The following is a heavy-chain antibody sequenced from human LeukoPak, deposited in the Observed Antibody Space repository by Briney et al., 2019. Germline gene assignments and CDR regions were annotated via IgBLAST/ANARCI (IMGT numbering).Heavy chain of an antibody. CDR2: ISSSSSTI. CDR3: ARAGVLRYFDWLFPLDY. CDR1: GFTFSSYS. D-gene: IGHD3-9*01. Sequence: GGSLRLSCAASGFTFSSYSMNWVRQAPGKGLEWVSYISSSSSTIYYADSVKGRFTISRDIAKNSLYLQMNSLRAEDTAVYYCARAGVLRYFDWLFPLDYWGQGTLVTVSS. J-gene: IGHJ4*02. V-gene: IGHV3-48*01.